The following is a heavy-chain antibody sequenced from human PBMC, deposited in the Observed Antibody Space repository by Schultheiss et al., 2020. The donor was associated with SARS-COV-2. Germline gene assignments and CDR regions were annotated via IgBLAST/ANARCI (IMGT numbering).Heavy chain of an antibody. CDR2: ISNNGRTI. D-gene: IGHD3-3*01. Sequence: GGSLRLSCAAYGLTFSSYEMNWVRQAPGKGLEWISYISNNGRTIYYADSVKGRFTISRDNSKNTLYLQMNSLRAEDTAVYYCARSVGAYYDFWSAYYTNNWFDPWGQGTLVTVSS. V-gene: IGHV3-48*03. J-gene: IGHJ5*02. CDR1: GLTFSSYE. CDR3: ARSVGAYYDFWSAYYTNNWFDP.